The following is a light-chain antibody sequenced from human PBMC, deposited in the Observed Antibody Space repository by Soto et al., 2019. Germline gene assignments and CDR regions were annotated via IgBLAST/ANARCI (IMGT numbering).Light chain of an antibody. CDR3: EQYSTSPT. V-gene: IGKV3-20*01. CDR2: GSS. Sequence: EIVLTQSPGPLSLSPGERATLSCRASQSVSNNYLAWYQQKPGQAPRRLIYGSSSRATGIPDRFSGSGSGTDFTLTISRLEPEDFAVYYCEQYSTSPTFGEGTRLEIK. CDR1: QSVSNNY. J-gene: IGKJ5*01.